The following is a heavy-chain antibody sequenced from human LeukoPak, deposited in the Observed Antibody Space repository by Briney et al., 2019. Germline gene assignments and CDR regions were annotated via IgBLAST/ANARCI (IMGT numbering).Heavy chain of an antibody. Sequence: PGGSLRLSCAASGFIFSSYGMHWVRQAPGKGLEWVAFIRYDGSKKYYADSVKGRFTISRDNSKNTLYLQMNSLRAEDTAVYYCARSSSRYCSGGSCYSGVLGYFDYWGQGTLVTVSS. CDR3: ARSSSRYCSGGSCYSGVLGYFDY. CDR2: IRYDGSKK. D-gene: IGHD2-15*01. CDR1: GFIFSSYG. J-gene: IGHJ4*02. V-gene: IGHV3-30*02.